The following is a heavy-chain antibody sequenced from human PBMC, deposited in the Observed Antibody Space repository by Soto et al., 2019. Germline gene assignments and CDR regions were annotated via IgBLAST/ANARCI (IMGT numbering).Heavy chain of an antibody. D-gene: IGHD3-22*01. J-gene: IGHJ4*02. CDR1: GFTFSDYY. Sequence: QVQLVESGGGLVKPGGSLRLSCAASGFTFSDYYMSWIRQAPGKGLEWVSYISSSSSYTNYADSVKGRFTISRDNAKNSLYLQMNSLRAEDTAVYYCATRPYYYDSSGDEGDYWGQGTLLTVSS. V-gene: IGHV3-11*06. CDR2: ISSSSSYT. CDR3: ATRPYYYDSSGDEGDY.